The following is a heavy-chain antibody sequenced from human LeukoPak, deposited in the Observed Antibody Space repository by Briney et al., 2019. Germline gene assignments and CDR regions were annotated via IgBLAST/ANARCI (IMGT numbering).Heavy chain of an antibody. CDR1: GFTFSNYA. J-gene: IGHJ4*02. CDR3: ASGLGMYYFDY. CDR2: ISYDGSNK. D-gene: IGHD1-26*01. Sequence: PGGSLRLSCVASGFTFSNYAMHWVRQAPGKGLEWVAVISYDGSNKYYADSVKGRFTISRDNSKNTLYLQMNSLRAEDTAMYYCASGLGMYYFDYWGQGTLVTVSS. V-gene: IGHV3-30-3*01.